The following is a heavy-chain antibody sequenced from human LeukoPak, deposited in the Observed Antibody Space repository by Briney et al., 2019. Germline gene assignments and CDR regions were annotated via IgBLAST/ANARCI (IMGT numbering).Heavy chain of an antibody. V-gene: IGHV4-39*07. J-gene: IGHJ4*02. CDR3: ASRLLVDTTYYDSSI. Sequence: KPSETLSLTCTVSDASISTRSYYWSWIRQPPGKGLEWIGEINHSGSTNYNPSLKSRVTISVDTSKNQFSLKLSSVTAADTAVYYCASRLLVDTTYYDSSIWGQGTLVTVSS. CDR2: INHSGST. CDR1: DASISTRSYY. D-gene: IGHD3-22*01.